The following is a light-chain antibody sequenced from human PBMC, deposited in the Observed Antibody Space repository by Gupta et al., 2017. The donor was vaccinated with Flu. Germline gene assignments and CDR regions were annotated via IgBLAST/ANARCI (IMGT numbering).Light chain of an antibody. CDR1: TSDVGANNY. CDR2: GVN. V-gene: IGLV2-14*01. J-gene: IGLJ1*01. Sequence: QSALTQPASVSGPPGQSIAISCTGTTSDVGANNYVSWYQQHPGKAPKVMIYGVNNRPSGVSDRFSGSKSGNTASLTISGLQAEDEADYYCSSYRSSSTSFFFGTGTKVTVL. CDR3: SSYRSSSTSFF.